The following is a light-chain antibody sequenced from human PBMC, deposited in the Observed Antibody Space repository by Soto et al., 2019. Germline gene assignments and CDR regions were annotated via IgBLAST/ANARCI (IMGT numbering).Light chain of an antibody. CDR1: QSVSSY. J-gene: IGKJ3*01. CDR3: QQSYSTPFT. V-gene: IGKV3-11*01. Sequence: EIVLTQSPATLSLSPGERATLSCRASQSVSSYLAWYQQKPGQAPRLLIYDASNRATGIPARISGSGSGTDFTLTISSLQPEDFATYYCQQSYSTPFTFGPGTKVDIK. CDR2: DAS.